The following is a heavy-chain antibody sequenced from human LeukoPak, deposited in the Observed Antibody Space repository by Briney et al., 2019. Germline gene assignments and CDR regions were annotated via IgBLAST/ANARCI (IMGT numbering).Heavy chain of an antibody. CDR1: GFTFSSYA. D-gene: IGHD1-14*01. CDR2: ISFDGSNK. V-gene: IGHV3-30-3*01. Sequence: GGSLRLSCAASGFTFSSYAMHWVRQAPGKGLEWVAVISFDGSNKYYADSVKGRFTISRDNSKNTLYLQMNSLRAEDTAVYYCARPASDRKYYFDYWGQGTLVTVSS. J-gene: IGHJ4*02. CDR3: ARPASDRKYYFDY.